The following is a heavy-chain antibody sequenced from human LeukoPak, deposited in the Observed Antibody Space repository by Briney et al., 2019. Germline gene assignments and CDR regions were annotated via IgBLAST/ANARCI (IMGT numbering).Heavy chain of an antibody. J-gene: IGHJ6*03. CDR2: IIPIFGTA. V-gene: IGHV1-69*05. CDR1: GGTFRSYA. CDR3: ATAPATDFWSGYYSYYYYYYMDV. Sequence: GASVKVSCKASGGTFRSYAISWVRQAAGQGLEWMGGIIPIFGTANYAQKFQGRVTITTDESTSTAYMELSSLRSEDTAVYYCATAPATDFWSGYYSYYYYYYMDVWGKGTTVTVS. D-gene: IGHD3-3*01.